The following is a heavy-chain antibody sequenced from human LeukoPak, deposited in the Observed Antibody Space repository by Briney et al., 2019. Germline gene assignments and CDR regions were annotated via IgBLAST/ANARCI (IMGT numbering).Heavy chain of an antibody. J-gene: IGHJ4*02. V-gene: IGHV3-23*01. D-gene: IGHD6-19*01. Sequence: GGSLRLSCAASGFTFYSYAMTWVRQAPGKGLEWVSAISGSGGSTYYADSVKGRFTISRDDSKNTLYLQMSSLRAEDTALYYCAKYNSDWYDDYWGQGTLVTVSS. CDR2: ISGSGGST. CDR3: AKYNSDWYDDY. CDR1: GFTFYSYA.